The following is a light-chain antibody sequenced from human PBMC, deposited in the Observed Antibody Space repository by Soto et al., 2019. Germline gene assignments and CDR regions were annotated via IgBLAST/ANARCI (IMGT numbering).Light chain of an antibody. Sequence: QAVVTQPASVSGSPGQSITISCTGTSSDVGSYNLVSWFQQHPGKAPKLFIYEVNRRPSGVSDRLSGSKSANTASLTISGLQAEDEADYYCFSYAGAGTFVFGTGTKLTVL. CDR3: FSYAGAGTFV. J-gene: IGLJ1*01. V-gene: IGLV2-23*02. CDR1: SSDVGSYNL. CDR2: EVN.